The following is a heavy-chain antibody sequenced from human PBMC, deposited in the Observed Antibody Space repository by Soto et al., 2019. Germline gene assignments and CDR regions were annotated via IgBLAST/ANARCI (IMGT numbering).Heavy chain of an antibody. D-gene: IGHD3-3*01. Sequence: PSETLSLTCAVYGGSFSGYYWNWIRQPPGKGLEWIGEIDHSGYTNYNPSLKSRVTISVDTSKNQFSLRLTSVTAADTAVYYCARVRDGFEPWGQGTLVTVAS. V-gene: IGHV4-34*01. J-gene: IGHJ5*02. CDR1: GGSFSGYY. CDR3: ARVRDGFEP. CDR2: IDHSGYT.